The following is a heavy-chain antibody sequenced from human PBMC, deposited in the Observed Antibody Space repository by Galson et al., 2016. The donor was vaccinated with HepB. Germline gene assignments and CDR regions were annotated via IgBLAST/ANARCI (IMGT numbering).Heavy chain of an antibody. CDR1: GGSISSGAYY. CDR2: IYHSGNA. Sequence: TLSLTCTVSGGSISSGAYYWSWIRHHPGNGLEWIGYIYHSGNAYYSPSLKSRISISLDTSKNQFSLNLSSVTAADTAIYYCARASLDYYHDTSGYLDHWGQGTLVTVSS. J-gene: IGHJ4*02. CDR3: ARASLDYYHDTSGYLDH. D-gene: IGHD3-22*01. V-gene: IGHV4-31*03.